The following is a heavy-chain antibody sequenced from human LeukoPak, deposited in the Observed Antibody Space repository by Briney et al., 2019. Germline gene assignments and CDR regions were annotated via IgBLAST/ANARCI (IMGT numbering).Heavy chain of an antibody. V-gene: IGHV3-23*01. Sequence: GGSLRLSCAASGFTFSSYAMSWVRQAPGKGLEWVSAISGSGGSTYYVDSVKGRFTISRDNSKNTLYLQMNSLRAEDTAVYYCAKDRGDPLGYYYYMDVWGKGTTVTVSS. J-gene: IGHJ6*03. CDR1: GFTFSSYA. CDR2: ISGSGGST. CDR3: AKDRGDPLGYYYYMDV. D-gene: IGHD2-21*02.